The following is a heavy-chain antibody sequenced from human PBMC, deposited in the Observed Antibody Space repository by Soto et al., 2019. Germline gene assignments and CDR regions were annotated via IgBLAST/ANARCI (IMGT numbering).Heavy chain of an antibody. CDR3: ARVGCSGWTSCYHFDF. J-gene: IGHJ4*02. Sequence: PGESLKISCKGSGSSFTTYWIAWVRQRPGKGLEWMGMVYPGDSDTRYSPSFQGQVTFSADKSITTVYLHWSSLKASDTAMYYCARVGCSGWTSCYHFDFWGQGTLVTVS. V-gene: IGHV5-51*01. CDR1: GSSFTTYW. D-gene: IGHD2-2*01. CDR2: VYPGDSDT.